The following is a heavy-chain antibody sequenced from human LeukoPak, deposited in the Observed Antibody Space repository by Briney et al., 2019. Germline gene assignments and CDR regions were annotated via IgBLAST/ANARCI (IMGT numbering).Heavy chain of an antibody. CDR3: ARWGTSGWYLDY. J-gene: IGHJ4*02. Sequence: PGGSLRLSCSASGFTFTSYPMNWVRQAPGKGLEWVSSISSSGDYIYYADSVKGRFTVSRDNAKNSLFLQMNSLGAEDTAVYYCARWGTSGWYLDYWGQGTLVTVSS. CDR1: GFTFTSYP. V-gene: IGHV3-21*01. D-gene: IGHD6-19*01. CDR2: ISSSGDYI.